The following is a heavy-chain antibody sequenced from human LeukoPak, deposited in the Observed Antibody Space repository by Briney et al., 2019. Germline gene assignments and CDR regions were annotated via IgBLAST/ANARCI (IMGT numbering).Heavy chain of an antibody. V-gene: IGHV3-23*01. CDR3: AKDEGGRLKGTFDY. J-gene: IGHJ4*02. CDR2: ISGSGGST. Sequence: GGSLRLSCAASGFTFSGFVISWVRQAPGKGPQWVADISGSGGSTYYADSVKGRFSVSRDNSKNMVYLQMNSLRAEDTAVYYCAKDEGGRLKGTFDYWGQGTLVTVSS. CDR1: GFTFSGFV. D-gene: IGHD1-1*01.